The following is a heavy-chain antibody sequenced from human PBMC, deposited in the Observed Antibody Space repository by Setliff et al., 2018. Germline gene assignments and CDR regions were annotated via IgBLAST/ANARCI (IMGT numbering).Heavy chain of an antibody. CDR2: MYGNS. CDR3: AREGRWDYNYPIY. D-gene: IGHD5-12*01. J-gene: IGHJ4*02. Sequence: SETLSLTCTVSGGSISGYYWTWIRQPAGKGLEWIGRMYGNSNYNPSLKSRVTLSRDVAKRQFALNLRSVTAVDTAVYYCAREGRWDYNYPIYWGQGILVTVSS. V-gene: IGHV4-4*07. CDR1: GGSISGYY.